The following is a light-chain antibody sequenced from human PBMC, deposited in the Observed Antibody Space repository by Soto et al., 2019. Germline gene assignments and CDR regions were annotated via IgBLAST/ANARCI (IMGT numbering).Light chain of an antibody. Sequence: DIVMTQSPLTLPVTPGEPASISCRSSQSLLHSNGYKYLDWYLQKPVQSPQLLIYLGSNRASGVPDRFSGSGSGTDFTLKISRVEAEDVAVYYCMQALHTPLTFGGGTKVEIK. V-gene: IGKV2-28*01. CDR1: QSLLHSNGYKY. J-gene: IGKJ4*01. CDR2: LGS. CDR3: MQALHTPLT.